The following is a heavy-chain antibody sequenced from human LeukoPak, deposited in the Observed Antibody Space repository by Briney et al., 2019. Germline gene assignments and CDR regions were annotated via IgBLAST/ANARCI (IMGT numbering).Heavy chain of an antibody. V-gene: IGHV3-30-3*01. CDR1: GFTFTTHA. CDR3: ARDGDTAIRGVNFDY. D-gene: IGHD3-10*01. CDR2: TSYDGNNK. Sequence: GGSLRLSCSASGFTFTTHAIHWVRQAPGKGLEWVAVTSYDGNNKYYADSVKGRFTISRDNSKHTLYLQMNSLITEDTAVYYCARDGDTAIRGVNFDYWGRGTLVTVSS. J-gene: IGHJ4*02.